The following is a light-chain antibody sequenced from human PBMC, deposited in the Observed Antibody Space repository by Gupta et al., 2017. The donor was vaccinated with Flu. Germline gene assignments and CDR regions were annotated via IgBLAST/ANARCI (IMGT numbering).Light chain of an antibody. Sequence: QSVLTQPPSVSGTPGQRVTISCAGSSSNIGGGNVDWYQQIPGTAPRLLIYSGHQRPSGVPARFSASKSGTSASLAISGLQSEDEADYYWEAWDDTFDVSVFGGGTKLTVL. CDR3: EAWDDTFDVSV. V-gene: IGLV1-44*01. CDR2: SGH. J-gene: IGLJ2*01. CDR1: SSNIGGGN.